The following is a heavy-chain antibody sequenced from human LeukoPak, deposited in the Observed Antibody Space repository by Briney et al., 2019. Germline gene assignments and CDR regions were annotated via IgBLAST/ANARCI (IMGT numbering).Heavy chain of an antibody. CDR1: GYTFTGYY. V-gene: IGHV1-2*02. CDR2: INPNSGGT. J-gene: IGHJ4*02. Sequence: ASVTVSCKASGYTFTGYYMHWVRQAPGQGLEWMGWINPNSGGTNYAQTFQGRVTMTRDTSISTAYMELSRLRSDDTAVYYCARGSSGRITIFGVVIYWGQGTLVTVSS. CDR3: ARGSSGRITIFGVVIY. D-gene: IGHD3-3*01.